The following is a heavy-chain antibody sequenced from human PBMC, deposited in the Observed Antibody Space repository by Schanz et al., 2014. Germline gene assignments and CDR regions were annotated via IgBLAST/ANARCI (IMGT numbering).Heavy chain of an antibody. CDR1: GGSFSGYW. J-gene: IGHJ4*02. D-gene: IGHD1-7*01. CDR2: VNHGGYT. V-gene: IGHV4-34*01. Sequence: QVQLQQWGAGLLKPSETLSLTCAFSGGSFSGYWWTWVRQSPGKGLEWIGEVNHGGYTNYNPSLKSRVPVPVDMSKKHFSLRLSSVTAADTAAYYCATWSGTRLFHNWGQGTLVTVSS. CDR3: ATWSGTRLFHN.